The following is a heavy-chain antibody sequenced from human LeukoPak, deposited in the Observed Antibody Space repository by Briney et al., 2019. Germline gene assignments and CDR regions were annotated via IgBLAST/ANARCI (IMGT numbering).Heavy chain of an antibody. Sequence: GGSLRLSCAASGFTFSSYNMNWVRQAPGQGLEWVSAISSSSIFIFYADSVKGRFTISRDNAKNSLYLHMNSLRAEDTAVYYCARGPSPYDSSGHNWFDPWGQGALVTVSS. D-gene: IGHD3-22*01. V-gene: IGHV3-21*01. CDR3: ARGPSPYDSSGHNWFDP. J-gene: IGHJ5*02. CDR1: GFTFSSYN. CDR2: ISSSSIFI.